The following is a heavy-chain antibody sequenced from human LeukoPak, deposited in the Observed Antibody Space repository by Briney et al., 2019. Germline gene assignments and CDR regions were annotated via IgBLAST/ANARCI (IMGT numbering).Heavy chain of an antibody. CDR3: AGKGSGLNDYYDSSGYYYFDY. Sequence: SVKVSCKASGGTFSSYAIRWVRQAPGQGLEWMGGIIPIFGTANYAQKFQGRVTITTDESTSTAYMELSSLRSEDTAVYYCAGKGSGLNDYYDSSGYYYFDYWGQGTLVTVSS. V-gene: IGHV1-69*05. J-gene: IGHJ4*02. CDR2: IIPIFGTA. D-gene: IGHD3-22*01. CDR1: GGTFSSYA.